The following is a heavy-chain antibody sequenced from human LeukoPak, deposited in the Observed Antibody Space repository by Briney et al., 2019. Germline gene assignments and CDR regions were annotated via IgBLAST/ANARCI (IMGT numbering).Heavy chain of an antibody. Sequence: PSETLSLTCTVSGGSIHSYWSWIRPPAGKGLEWIGRISGSGTITYNPALQSRLTISIDTSKNQFSLKLMSVTAADTAVYYCARVTVGVRGLHFDLWGQGILVTVSS. J-gene: IGHJ4*02. CDR2: ISGSGTI. V-gene: IGHV4-4*07. CDR1: GGSIHSY. D-gene: IGHD3-10*01. CDR3: ARVTVGVRGLHFDL.